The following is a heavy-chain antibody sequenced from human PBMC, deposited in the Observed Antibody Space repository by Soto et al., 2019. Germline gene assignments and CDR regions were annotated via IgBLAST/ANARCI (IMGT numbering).Heavy chain of an antibody. D-gene: IGHD6-19*01. CDR1: GFTFSSYA. CDR3: ARGGRKIYSGWYQDS. CDR2: ISYDGSNK. V-gene: IGHV3-30-3*01. J-gene: IGHJ5*02. Sequence: QVQLVESGGGVVQPGRSLRLSCAASGFTFSSYAMHWVRQAPGKGLEWVAVISYDGSNKYYADSVKGRFTISRDNSKNTLYLQMNSLRAEDTAVYYCARGGRKIYSGWYQDSWGLGTLVTVSS.